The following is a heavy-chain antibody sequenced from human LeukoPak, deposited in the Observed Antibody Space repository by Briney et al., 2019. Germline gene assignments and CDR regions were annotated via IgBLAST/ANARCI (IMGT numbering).Heavy chain of an antibody. Sequence: PSETLSLTCTVSGGSISSSSYFWAWIRQPPGKGLEWIGSIYYSGSTNYNPSLKSRVTISVDTSKNQFSLKLSSVTAADTAVYYCARGVVVAGTKYNWFDPWGQGTLVTVSS. CDR1: GGSISSSSYF. CDR2: IYYSGST. CDR3: ARGVVVAGTKYNWFDP. D-gene: IGHD2-15*01. J-gene: IGHJ5*02. V-gene: IGHV4-39*07.